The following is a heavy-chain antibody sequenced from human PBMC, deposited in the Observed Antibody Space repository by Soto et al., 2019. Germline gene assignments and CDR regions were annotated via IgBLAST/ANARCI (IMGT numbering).Heavy chain of an antibody. CDR3: ARTRYYGSGSYYNPFDY. Sequence: QVQLVQSGAEVKKPGSSVKVSCKASGGTFGSYAISWVRQAPGQGLEWMGGIIPIFGTANYAQKFQGRVTITADESTSTAYMELSSLRSEDTAVYYCARTRYYGSGSYYNPFDYWGQGTLVTVSS. J-gene: IGHJ4*02. CDR2: IIPIFGTA. V-gene: IGHV1-69*01. D-gene: IGHD3-10*01. CDR1: GGTFGSYA.